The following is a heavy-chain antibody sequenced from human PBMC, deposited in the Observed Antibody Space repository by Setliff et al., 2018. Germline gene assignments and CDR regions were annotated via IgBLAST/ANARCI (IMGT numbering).Heavy chain of an antibody. Sequence: PGGSLRLSCAASGFTFDDYAMHWVRQAPGKGLEWVSGISWNSGSIGYADSVKGRFTISRDNAKNSLYLQMNSLRAEDMALYYCAKDYDSSGYPRYYFDYWGQGNLVTVSS. J-gene: IGHJ4*02. V-gene: IGHV3-9*03. D-gene: IGHD3-22*01. CDR2: ISWNSGSI. CDR3: AKDYDSSGYPRYYFDY. CDR1: GFTFDDYA.